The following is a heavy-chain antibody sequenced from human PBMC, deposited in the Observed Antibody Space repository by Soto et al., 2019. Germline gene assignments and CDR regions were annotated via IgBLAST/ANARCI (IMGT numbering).Heavy chain of an antibody. Sequence: VQLVESGGALVTPGGSLRLSCAASGFTFSDYCMTWIRQAPGEGLEWVAYSSTSARIINYADSVKGRFTISRDNAKNSLDLQMNSLRAEDTAVYFCARDYSAYHYHVDFWGQGTVVTVSS. CDR1: GFTFSDYC. CDR2: SSTSARII. CDR3: ARDYSAYHYHVDF. V-gene: IGHV3-11*01. D-gene: IGHD4-4*01. J-gene: IGHJ4*02.